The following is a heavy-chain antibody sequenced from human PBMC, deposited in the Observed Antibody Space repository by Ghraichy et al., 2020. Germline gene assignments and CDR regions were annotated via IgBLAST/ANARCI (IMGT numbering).Heavy chain of an antibody. V-gene: IGHV3-66*02. CDR1: GFTVSSNY. Sequence: GGALRLSCAASGFTVSSNYMSWVRQAPGKGLEWVSVIYSGGSTYYADSVKGRFTISRDNSKNTLYLQMNSLRAEDTAVYYCARVVVAAAGTPGAFDIWGQGTMVTVSS. CDR2: IYSGGST. J-gene: IGHJ3*02. CDR3: ARVVVAAAGTPGAFDI. D-gene: IGHD6-13*01.